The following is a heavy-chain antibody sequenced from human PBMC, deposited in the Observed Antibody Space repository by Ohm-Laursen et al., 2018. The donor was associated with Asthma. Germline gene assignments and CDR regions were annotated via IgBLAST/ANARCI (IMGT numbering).Heavy chain of an antibody. J-gene: IGHJ6*02. D-gene: IGHD1-14*01. Sequence: SLRLSCSASGFSFSSYSMNWVRQAPGKGLEWVSFISSSGSSIYYADSVKGRFTISRDNAKNSLYLQMNSLRAEDTAVYYCARDISDYYYYGMDVWGQGTTVTVSS. V-gene: IGHV3-21*01. CDR2: ISSSGSSI. CDR1: GFSFSSYS. CDR3: ARDISDYYYYGMDV.